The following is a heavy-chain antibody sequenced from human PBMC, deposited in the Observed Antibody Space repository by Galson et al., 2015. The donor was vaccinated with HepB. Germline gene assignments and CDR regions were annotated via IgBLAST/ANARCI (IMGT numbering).Heavy chain of an antibody. J-gene: IGHJ5*02. CDR3: ARVVTPRGWTFTSNGYFDP. V-gene: IGHV1-69*13. CDR2: IIPIFGTP. CDR1: GGTFNNYG. Sequence: SVKVSCKASGGTFNNYGINWVRQAPEQGLEWMGGIIPIFGTPNYAQKFQGRVAITADESTSTAHMELNSLRSEDTAVYYCARVVTPRGWTFTSNGYFDPWGQGILVTVSS. D-gene: IGHD5-24*01.